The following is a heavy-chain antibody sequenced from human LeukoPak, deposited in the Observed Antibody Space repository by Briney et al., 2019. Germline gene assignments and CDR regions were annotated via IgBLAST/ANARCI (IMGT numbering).Heavy chain of an antibody. J-gene: IGHJ4*02. D-gene: IGHD1-14*01. CDR2: IFYTGST. Sequence: PSETLSLTCTVSGGSISSSSYYWGWVRQAPGKGLQWIGSIFYTGSTYYNPSLKNRVTISVDTSKNQFSLNVSSVIAADTAVYYCARHGARITMSFWGQGTLVTVSS. CDR3: ARHGARITMSF. CDR1: GGSISSSSYY. V-gene: IGHV4-39*01.